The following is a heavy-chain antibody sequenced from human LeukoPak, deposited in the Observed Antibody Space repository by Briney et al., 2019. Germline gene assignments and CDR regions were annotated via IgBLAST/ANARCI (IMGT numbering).Heavy chain of an antibody. CDR3: ARVNPSGSPYSFDY. CDR2: ISGSSGII. J-gene: IGHJ4*02. V-gene: IGHV3-48*01. D-gene: IGHD1-26*01. CDR1: GFTFNTYT. Sequence: GGSLRLSCAASGFTFNTYTMNWVRQAPGKGLEWVSYISGSSGIIDYADSVRGRFTISRDNAKNSLYLQMNSLRAEDTAVYYCARVNPSGSPYSFDYWGQGTLVTVSS.